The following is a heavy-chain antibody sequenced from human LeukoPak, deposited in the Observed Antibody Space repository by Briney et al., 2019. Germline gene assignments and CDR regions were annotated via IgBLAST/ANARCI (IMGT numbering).Heavy chain of an antibody. CDR3: ARVGGVLWFGELDWFDP. D-gene: IGHD3-10*01. J-gene: IGHJ5*02. Sequence: GGPLRLSCAASGFTFSDYYMSWIRQAPGKGLEWVSYISSSSSYTNYADSVKGRFTISRDNAKNSLYLQMNSLRAEDTAVYYCARVGGVLWFGELDWFDPWGQGTLVTVSS. V-gene: IGHV3-11*06. CDR1: GFTFSDYY. CDR2: ISSSSSYT.